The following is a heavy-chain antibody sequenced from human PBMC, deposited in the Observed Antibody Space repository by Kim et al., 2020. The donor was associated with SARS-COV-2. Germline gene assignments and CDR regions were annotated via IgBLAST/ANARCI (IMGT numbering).Heavy chain of an antibody. CDR3: ARGDYYDSSGYYFDY. D-gene: IGHD3-22*01. J-gene: IGHJ4*02. V-gene: IGHV4-31*02. Sequence: PSLKSRVTISLVPSKNQFSLKLSSVTAADTAVYYCARGDYYDSSGYYFDYWGQGTLVTVSS.